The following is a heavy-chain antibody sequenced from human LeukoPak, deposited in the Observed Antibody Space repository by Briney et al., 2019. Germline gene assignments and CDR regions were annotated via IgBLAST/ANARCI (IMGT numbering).Heavy chain of an antibody. J-gene: IGHJ4*02. CDR3: ARPSGYSGYDYGY. D-gene: IGHD5-12*01. CDR2: IFYTGST. Sequence: SETLSLTCTVSGGSIRSSGYYWDWIRQPPGKGLERVGSIFYTGSTYYNPSLKSRVTISADTSKNHFSLKVSSVTAADTAVYYCARPSGYSGYDYGYWGQGTLVSVSS. CDR1: GGSIRSSGYY. V-gene: IGHV4-39*02.